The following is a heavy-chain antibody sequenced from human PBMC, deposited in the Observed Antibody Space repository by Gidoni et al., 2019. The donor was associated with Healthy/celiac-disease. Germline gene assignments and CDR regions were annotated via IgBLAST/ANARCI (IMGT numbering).Heavy chain of an antibody. CDR3: AKIPPLKVKWFGELDGGDAFDI. CDR2: KSNDGSNK. J-gene: IGHJ3*02. Sequence: QVQLVESGGGVVQPGRSLRLSCAASGFTFSSHGMHWVRQAPGKGLAWVAVKSNDGSNKNYADSVKGRFTISRDNSKNTLYLQMNSLRAEDTAVYYCAKIPPLKVKWFGELDGGDAFDIWGQGTMVTVSS. CDR1: GFTFSSHG. V-gene: IGHV3-30*18. D-gene: IGHD3-10*01.